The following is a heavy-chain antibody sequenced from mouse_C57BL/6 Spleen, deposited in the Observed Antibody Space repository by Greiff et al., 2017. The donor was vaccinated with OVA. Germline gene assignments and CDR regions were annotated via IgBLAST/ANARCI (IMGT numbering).Heavy chain of an antibody. CDR1: GFTFTSYW. D-gene: IGHD1-1*01. Sequence: VQLMQSGAGLVKPGASVKLSCTASGFTFTSYWMYWVRQTPGQGLEWIAWISPSDSDTNYNQTVKGQATLSVDKSSSTAYMQLSSLTSEDAAVYYCAIEYYYGSSYVFDYWGQGTTLTVSS. J-gene: IGHJ2*01. CDR3: AIEYYYGSSYVFDY. CDR2: ISPSDSDT. V-gene: IGHV1-74*01.